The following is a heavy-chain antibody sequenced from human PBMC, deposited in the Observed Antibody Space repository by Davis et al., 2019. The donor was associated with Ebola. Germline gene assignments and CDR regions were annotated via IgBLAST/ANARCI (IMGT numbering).Heavy chain of an antibody. V-gene: IGHV4-59*01. J-gene: IGHJ6*03. CDR3: ARFTISIFGVYSYYHMDV. D-gene: IGHD3-3*02. CDR2: IYYTGST. CDR1: GASIASDY. Sequence: MPSETLSLTCSVSGASIASDYWTWIRQPPGKGLDWIGYIYYTGSTNYNPSLKSRVTMSVDTSKNQFSLRLSSVTAADTALYYCARFTISIFGVYSYYHMDVWGKGTAVTVSS.